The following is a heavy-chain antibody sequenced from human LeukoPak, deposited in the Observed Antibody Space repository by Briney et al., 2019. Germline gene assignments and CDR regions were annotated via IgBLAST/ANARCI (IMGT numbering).Heavy chain of an antibody. CDR3: VRVSGSNPYYFDY. D-gene: IGHD4-23*01. V-gene: IGHV4-59*08. CDR1: GGSINNYY. Sequence: SETLSLTCTVSGGSINNYYWSWIRQPPGKGLEWIGSINYSGSTNYNPSLKSRDTISVDTSKNQFSLKLNSVTAADTAVYYCVRVSGSNPYYFDYWGQGTLVTVSS. J-gene: IGHJ4*02. CDR2: INYSGST.